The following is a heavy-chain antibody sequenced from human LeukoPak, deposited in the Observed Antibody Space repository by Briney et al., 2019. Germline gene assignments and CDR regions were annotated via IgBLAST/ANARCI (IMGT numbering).Heavy chain of an antibody. D-gene: IGHD1-7*01. CDR2: ISAYNGNT. J-gene: IGHJ5*02. V-gene: IGHV1-18*01. CDR1: GYTFTSYG. Sequence: ASVKVSCKASGYTFTSYGISWVRQAPGHGREWMGWISAYNGNTNYAQKLQGRVTITTDTSTSTAYMELRSLRSDDTAVYYCATYNWNYWFDPGGQGTLVTVS. CDR3: ATYNWNYWFDP.